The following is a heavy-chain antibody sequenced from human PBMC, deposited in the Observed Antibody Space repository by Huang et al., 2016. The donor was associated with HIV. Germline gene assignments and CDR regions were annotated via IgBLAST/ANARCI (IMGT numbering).Heavy chain of an antibody. CDR1: GYTFTNYD. Sequence: QVQLVQSGAEVKKPGASVKVSCKASGYTFTNYDINWVRQATGQGLEWMGGKNPNRGETGFAQKFQGRVTMTRKTSISTAYMELSSLRSEDTAVYYCARGGLLWFGELATWGQGTLVTVSS. CDR2: KNPNRGET. V-gene: IGHV1-8*01. CDR3: ARGGLLWFGELAT. D-gene: IGHD3-10*01. J-gene: IGHJ5*02.